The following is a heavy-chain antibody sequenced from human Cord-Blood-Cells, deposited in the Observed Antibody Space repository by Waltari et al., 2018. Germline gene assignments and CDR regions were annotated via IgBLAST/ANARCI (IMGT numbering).Heavy chain of an antibody. Sequence: QVQLQQWGAGLLKPSETLSLTCAVYGGSFSGYYWSWIRQPPGKGLEWIGEINHSGSTNYNPSRKSRGTISVDTSKNQFSLKLSSVTAADTAVYYCARGGRYYDFWSGYRAVNWFDPWGQGTLVTVSS. J-gene: IGHJ5*02. CDR1: GGSFSGYY. CDR2: INHSGST. CDR3: ARGGRYYDFWSGYRAVNWFDP. D-gene: IGHD3-3*01. V-gene: IGHV4-34*01.